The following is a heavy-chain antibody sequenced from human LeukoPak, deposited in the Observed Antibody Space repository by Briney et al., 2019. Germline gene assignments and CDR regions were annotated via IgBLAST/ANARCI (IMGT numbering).Heavy chain of an antibody. Sequence: SETLSLTCTVSGGSVSSGSYYWSWIRQPPGKGLEWIGYIYYSGSTNYNPSLKSRVTISVDTSKNQFSLKLSSVTAADTAVYHCARNLYSNNGTTDYWGQGTLVTVSS. J-gene: IGHJ4*02. CDR1: GGSVSSGSYY. D-gene: IGHD4-11*01. CDR3: ARNLYSNNGTTDY. CDR2: IYYSGST. V-gene: IGHV4-61*01.